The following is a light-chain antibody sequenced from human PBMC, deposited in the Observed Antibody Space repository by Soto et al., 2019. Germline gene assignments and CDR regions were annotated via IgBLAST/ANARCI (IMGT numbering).Light chain of an antibody. CDR1: ESVSKW. J-gene: IGKJ1*01. Sequence: DIQMTQSPSFLSASVGDKVTITCRATESVSKWLAWYQEKPGNPPRPLIYDASTLESGVPSRVSGSGSGTEFTLTISSLRADDFAIYYCQQYNSYSWTFGQGTKVDMK. CDR2: DAS. CDR3: QQYNSYSWT. V-gene: IGKV1-5*01.